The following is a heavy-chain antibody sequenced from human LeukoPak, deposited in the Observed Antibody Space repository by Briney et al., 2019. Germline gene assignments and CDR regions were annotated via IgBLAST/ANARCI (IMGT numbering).Heavy chain of an antibody. D-gene: IGHD1-1*01. J-gene: IGHJ3*01. CDR2: ISSSSSYI. CDR3: ARRGTDASFSFFDV. CDR1: GFTFSSYA. V-gene: IGHV3-21*01. Sequence: GGSLRLSCAASGFTFSSYAMSWVRQAPGKGLEWVSSISSSSSYIYYADSIKGRFTISRDNTNTSLFLQMNSLRAEDTATYFCARRGTDASFSFFDVWGQGTMVTVSS.